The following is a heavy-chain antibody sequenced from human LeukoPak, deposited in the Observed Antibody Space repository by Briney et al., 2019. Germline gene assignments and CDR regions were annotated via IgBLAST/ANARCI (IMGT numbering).Heavy chain of an antibody. CDR3: ARRGVIQLGDSYGMDV. J-gene: IGHJ6*02. D-gene: IGHD5-18*01. CDR1: VGDISSSSYH. V-gene: IGHV4-39*01. CDR2: SYYSGST. Sequence: SETMCLTCTVSVGDISSSSYHWGWMRQPPGKGLEWTGSSYYSGSTYYNPSLKSRVTISVDTSKNQFSLKLSSVTAADTAVYYCARRGVIQLGDSYGMDVWGQGTTVTVSS.